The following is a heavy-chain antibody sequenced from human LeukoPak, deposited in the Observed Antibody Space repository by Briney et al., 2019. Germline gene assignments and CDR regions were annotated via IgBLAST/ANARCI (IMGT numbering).Heavy chain of an antibody. J-gene: IGHJ6*03. CDR2: IYYSGST. V-gene: IGHV4-31*03. CDR1: GGPISSGVDY. D-gene: IGHD3-16*01. Sequence: SETLSVTSSVSGGPISSGVDYWSWIRQHPGKGLEWIGYIYYSGSTYYNPSLKSRVTISVDTSKNQFSLKLSSVTAADTAVYYCASHVSGDYYYYYYGGWGKGTTVTVSS. CDR3: ASHVSGDYYYYYYGG.